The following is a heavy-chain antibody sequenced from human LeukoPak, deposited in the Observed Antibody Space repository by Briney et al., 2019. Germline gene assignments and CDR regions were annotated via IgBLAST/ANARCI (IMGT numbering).Heavy chain of an antibody. J-gene: IGHJ4*02. CDR1: GLTFSTSG. V-gene: IGHV3-30*02. Sequence: GGSLRLSCAASGLTFSTSGMHWVRQAPGKGLEWVAFIQYDESDKYYADSVRGRLTISTDNSKNTLYLQMNSLRAEDTAVYYCAREGGIIVAGKFDSWGQGTLVTVSS. D-gene: IGHD6-19*01. CDR2: IQYDESDK. CDR3: AREGGIIVAGKFDS.